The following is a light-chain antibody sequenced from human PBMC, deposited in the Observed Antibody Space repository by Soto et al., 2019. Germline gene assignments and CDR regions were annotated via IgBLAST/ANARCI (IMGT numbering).Light chain of an antibody. Sequence: DAVMTQSPLSLPVTLGHPASISCRSSQSLVHSSGNTYLNWFQQRPGQSPRRLIYKVSDRDSGVPDRFTGSASGSYFILKISCVEAEDIGVYYCMQATHWPYTFGQGTKLEI. CDR3: MQATHWPYT. J-gene: IGKJ2*01. CDR1: QSLVHSSGNTY. V-gene: IGKV2-30*02. CDR2: KVS.